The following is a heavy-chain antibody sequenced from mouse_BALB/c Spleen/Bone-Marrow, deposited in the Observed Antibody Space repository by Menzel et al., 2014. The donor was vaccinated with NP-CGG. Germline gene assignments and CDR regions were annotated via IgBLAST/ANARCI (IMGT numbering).Heavy chain of an antibody. V-gene: IGHV7-3*02. D-gene: IGHD1-1*01. CDR1: GFTFTVYY. CDR2: IRNKAYGYTT. J-gene: IGHJ2*01. Sequence: EVKLVESGGGLVQPGGSLRLSCATSGFTFTVYYMNWVRQPPGKALEWLAFIRNKAYGYTTEYSASVKGRFTISRDNSQNILYLQMNTLRAEDSATYYCARDMGGLLFDSWGQGTTLSVSS. CDR3: ARDMGGLLFDS.